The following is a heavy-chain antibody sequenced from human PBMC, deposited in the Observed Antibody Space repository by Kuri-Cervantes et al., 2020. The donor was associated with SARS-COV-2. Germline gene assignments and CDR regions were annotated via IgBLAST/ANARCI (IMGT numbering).Heavy chain of an antibody. V-gene: IGHV3-23*03. CDR3: ASMVRENYGMDV. CDR1: GFTFSSYT. J-gene: IGHJ6*02. Sequence: GESLKISCAASGFTFSSYTMSWVRQAPGKGLEWVSVIYSSGSSTYYADSVKGRFTISRNNSKNTLYLQMNSLRAEDTAVYYCASMVRENYGMDVWGQGTTVTVSS. D-gene: IGHD3-10*01. CDR2: IYSSGSST.